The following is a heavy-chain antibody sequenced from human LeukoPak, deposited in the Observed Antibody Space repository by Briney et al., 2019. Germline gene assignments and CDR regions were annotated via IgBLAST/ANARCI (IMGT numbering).Heavy chain of an antibody. V-gene: IGHV3-74*01. J-gene: IGHJ4*02. CDR2: INSDASNA. CDR1: GFTLSTYW. CDR3: ARSRNGSFDY. Sequence: PGGSLRLSCEASGFTLSTYWMNWVRRAPGKGLVWVSRINSDASNASYADSVKGRFTISRDNAKNTLYLQMNSLRAEDTALYYCARSRNGSFDYWGQGTLVTVSS. D-gene: IGHD6-25*01.